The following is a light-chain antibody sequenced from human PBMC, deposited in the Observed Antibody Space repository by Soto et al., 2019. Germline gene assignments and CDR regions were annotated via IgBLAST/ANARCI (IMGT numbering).Light chain of an antibody. V-gene: IGKV2-28*01. CDR1: LSILHRNGYNY. J-gene: IGKJ1*01. CDR3: MQSLQTPKT. Sequence: DIVLTQSPLSLAVTLGEPASISCTSSLSILHRNGYNYVNWYLQKPGQSPQLLIHFGSTRASGDPDRFIGSGSGTDVTLQISRVEAEDVGVYHCMQSLQTPKTFGQGTKVEIK. CDR2: FGS.